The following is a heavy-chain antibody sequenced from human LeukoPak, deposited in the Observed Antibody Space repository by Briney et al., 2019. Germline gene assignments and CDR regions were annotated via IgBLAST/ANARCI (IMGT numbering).Heavy chain of an antibody. J-gene: IGHJ4*02. CDR1: GYTFTGYY. Sequence: ASVKVSCKASGYTFTGYYMHWVRQAPGQGLEWMGRINPNSGGTNYAQKFQGGVTMTRDTSISTAYMELSRLRSDDTAVYYCARVRSSGSYHDYWGQGTLVTVSS. D-gene: IGHD1-26*01. CDR3: ARVRSSGSYHDY. V-gene: IGHV1-2*06. CDR2: INPNSGGT.